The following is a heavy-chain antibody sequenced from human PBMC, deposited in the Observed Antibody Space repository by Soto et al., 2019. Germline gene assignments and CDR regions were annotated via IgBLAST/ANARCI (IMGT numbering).Heavy chain of an antibody. CDR3: ARDGGYDDVWGSYRFSPGYYFDY. V-gene: IGHV3-33*01. D-gene: IGHD3-16*02. CDR1: GFTFSSYG. CDR2: IWYDGSNK. Sequence: QVQLVESGGGVVQPGRSLRLSCAASGFTFSSYGMHWVRQAPGKGLEWVAVIWYDGSNKYYADSVKGRFTISRDNSKNTLYLQMNSLRAEDTAVYYCARDGGYDDVWGSYRFSPGYYFDYWGQGTLVTVSS. J-gene: IGHJ4*02.